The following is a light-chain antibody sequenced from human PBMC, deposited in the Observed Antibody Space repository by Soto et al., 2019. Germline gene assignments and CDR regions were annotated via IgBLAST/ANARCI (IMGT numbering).Light chain of an antibody. Sequence: QSVLTQPASVSGSPGQSITISCTGTSSDVGGYKYVSWYQQHPDKAPKLIIFEVSNRPSGISSRFSGSKSGNTASLTISGLQAEDEADYDCASYTSSSTYVIFGRGTQLTVL. J-gene: IGLJ2*01. CDR2: EVS. CDR3: ASYTSSSTYVI. V-gene: IGLV2-14*01. CDR1: SSDVGGYKY.